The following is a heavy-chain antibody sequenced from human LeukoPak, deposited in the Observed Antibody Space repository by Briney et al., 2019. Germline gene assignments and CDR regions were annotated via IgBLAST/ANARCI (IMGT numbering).Heavy chain of an antibody. CDR1: GGSISSYH. D-gene: IGHD3-22*01. J-gene: IGHJ3*02. Sequence: SETLSLTCTVSGGSISSYHWSWIRQPPGKGLEWIGYIYSIGSTNFNPSLKSRVTISVTTSTNQFSLKLSSVTAADTDVYYCARARNYYDSSGFYYEGDAFDIWGQGTMVTVSS. CDR2: IYSIGST. V-gene: IGHV4-59*01. CDR3: ARARNYYDSSGFYYEGDAFDI.